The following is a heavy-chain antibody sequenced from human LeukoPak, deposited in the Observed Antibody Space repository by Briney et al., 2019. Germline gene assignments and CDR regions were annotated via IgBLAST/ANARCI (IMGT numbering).Heavy chain of an antibody. CDR1: GFTFSNYE. V-gene: IGHV3-48*03. Sequence: PGGSLRLSCAASGFTFSNYEMNWVRQAPGKGLEWVSYISSSGGTMYYADSVKGRFTISRDNAKNSLYLQMNSLRAEDTAVYYCARVAYCAGDCHHMDSWGQGTMVIVSS. CDR3: ARVAYCAGDCHHMDS. J-gene: IGHJ3*01. CDR2: ISSSGGTM. D-gene: IGHD2-21*02.